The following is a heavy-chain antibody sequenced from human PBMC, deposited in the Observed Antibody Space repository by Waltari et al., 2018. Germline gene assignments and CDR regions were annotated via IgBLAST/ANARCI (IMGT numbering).Heavy chain of an antibody. D-gene: IGHD5-12*01. CDR1: GGSITNTKHY. CDR2: MSYLGAT. V-gene: IGHV4-39*01. Sequence: QLQLQESGPGLVKPSETLSLTCSVSGGSITNTKHYGGWTRQPPGQGLEWIGTMSYLGATYSSPSLKSRVTISRDTSTNQLSLKLGSVTAADTAMYYCATYIGASVGTAAFDVWGQGTMVTVSS. J-gene: IGHJ3*01. CDR3: ATYIGASVGTAAFDV.